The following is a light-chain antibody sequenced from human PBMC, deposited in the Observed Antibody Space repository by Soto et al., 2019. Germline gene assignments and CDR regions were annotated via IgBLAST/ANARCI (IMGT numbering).Light chain of an antibody. CDR3: QQYNSYS. Sequence: IQMTQSPSTQRASVGHRVTITCRASQSISNWLAWYKQKPGTAPKVLIYHASNLQSGVPSRFSGSGSGTEFTLTISSLQPDYFSTYYCQQYNSYSFGQGTKVDIK. J-gene: IGKJ1*01. CDR1: QSISNW. CDR2: HAS. V-gene: IGKV1-5*01.